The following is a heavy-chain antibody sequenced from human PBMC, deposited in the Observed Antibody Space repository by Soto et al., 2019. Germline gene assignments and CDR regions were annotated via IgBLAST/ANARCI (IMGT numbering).Heavy chain of an antibody. V-gene: IGHV1-69*02. J-gene: IGHJ4*02. Sequence: SVKVSCKASGGTFSNYTISWVRQAPGQGLEWMGRIIPILGIANYAQKFQGRVTITADKSTSTAYMELSSLRSEDTAVYYCARAVAGPSATDYWGQGTLVIVSS. D-gene: IGHD6-19*01. CDR3: ARAVAGPSATDY. CDR1: GGTFSNYT. CDR2: IIPILGIA.